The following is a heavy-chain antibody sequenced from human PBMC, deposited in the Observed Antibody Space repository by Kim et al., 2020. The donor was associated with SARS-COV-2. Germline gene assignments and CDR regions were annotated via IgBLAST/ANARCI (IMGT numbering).Heavy chain of an antibody. V-gene: IGHV3-23*01. D-gene: IGHD6-13*01. Sequence: ADSAKGRFTSSRDNAKNPLYLQLNSLRVEDTAVYYCSKGRSDHIAAAFNYCGQGALVTVSS. J-gene: IGHJ4*02. CDR3: SKGRSDHIAAAFNY.